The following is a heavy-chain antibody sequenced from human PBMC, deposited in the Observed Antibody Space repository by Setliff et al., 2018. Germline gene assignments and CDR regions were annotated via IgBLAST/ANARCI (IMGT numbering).Heavy chain of an antibody. CDR1: GGSISSTSYY. Sequence: SETLSLTCTVSGGSISSTSYYWAWIRQPPGKGLEWTGSIYYRGSTFIYPSLRSRVTISADTSKNQFSLKLTSVTAADTAMYYCRFWSGYYKNDYWGQGTVVTVSS. CDR3: RFWSGYYKNDY. CDR2: IYYRGST. J-gene: IGHJ4*02. V-gene: IGHV4-39*07. D-gene: IGHD3-3*01.